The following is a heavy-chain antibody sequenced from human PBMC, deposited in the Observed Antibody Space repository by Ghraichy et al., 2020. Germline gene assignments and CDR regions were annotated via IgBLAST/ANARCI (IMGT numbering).Heavy chain of an antibody. Sequence: GGSLRLSCAASGFAFHSHWMNWVRQAPGKGLEWVANIKEDGSEKYYVDSVKGRFTVSRDNAKNSLYLQMNSLRAEDTAIYYCARDRTPYSSGFYTDFDYWGQGSLVTVSS. V-gene: IGHV3-7*03. CDR3: ARDRTPYSSGFYTDFDY. D-gene: IGHD6-19*01. CDR1: GFAFHSHW. CDR2: IKEDGSEK. J-gene: IGHJ4*02.